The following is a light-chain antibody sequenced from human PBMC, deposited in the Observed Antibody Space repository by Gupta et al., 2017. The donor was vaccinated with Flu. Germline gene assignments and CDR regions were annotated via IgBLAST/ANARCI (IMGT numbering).Light chain of an antibody. CDR3: SQALQAPLT. J-gene: IGKJ4*01. Sequence: DIAMTQPTLPLPVTPGEPASISCRSSQSILHSNGYNYVDWYLQKPGQSPQLLIYLGANRASGVPDRFSGSGSGTDFTLKISRVEAEDVGVYSCSQALQAPLTFGGGTKVEIK. V-gene: IGKV2-28*01. CDR2: LGA. CDR1: QSILHSNGYNY.